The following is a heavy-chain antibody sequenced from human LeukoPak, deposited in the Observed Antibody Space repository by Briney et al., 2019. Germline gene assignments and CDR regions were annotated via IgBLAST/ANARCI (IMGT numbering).Heavy chain of an antibody. V-gene: IGHV3-23*01. D-gene: IGHD3-16*02. CDR2: ISGSGYST. CDR1: GFTFSSYA. J-gene: IGHJ4*02. Sequence: PGGSLRLSCAASGFTFSSYAMNWVRQAAGKGLEWVSTISGSGYSTYYADSVKGRFTISRDNSKNTLYLQMNSLRAEDTAVYYCAKEMITFGGGIANWGQGTLVTVSS. CDR3: AKEMITFGGGIAN.